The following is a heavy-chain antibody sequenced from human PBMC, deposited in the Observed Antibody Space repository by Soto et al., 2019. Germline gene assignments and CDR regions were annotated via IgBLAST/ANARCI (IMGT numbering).Heavy chain of an antibody. Sequence: QVQLQESGPGLVRPSQTLSLTCTVSGGSISTDHYHWTWIRQTPGKGLEWIGYIHYSGSIHFNPSLRGRVSMSVDTSKNLFSLKLSSATAADTAVYFCAREDDGGDRDYYGLDVWGQGTTVTVSS. CDR3: AREDDGGDRDYYGLDV. CDR1: GGSISTDHYH. V-gene: IGHV4-30-4*01. D-gene: IGHD2-21*02. J-gene: IGHJ6*02. CDR2: IHYSGSI.